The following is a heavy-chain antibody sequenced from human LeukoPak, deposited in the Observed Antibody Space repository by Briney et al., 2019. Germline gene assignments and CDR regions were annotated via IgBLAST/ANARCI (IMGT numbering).Heavy chain of an antibody. CDR1: GYTFTGYY. Sequence: VASVKVSCKASGYTFTGYYMHWVRQAPGQGLEWMGGIIPIFGTANYAQKFQGRVTITTGESTSTAYMELSSLRSEDTAVYYCARLYDSSGYFPYYFDYWGQGTLVTVSS. CDR3: ARLYDSSGYFPYYFDY. CDR2: IIPIFGTA. D-gene: IGHD3-22*01. V-gene: IGHV1-69*05. J-gene: IGHJ4*02.